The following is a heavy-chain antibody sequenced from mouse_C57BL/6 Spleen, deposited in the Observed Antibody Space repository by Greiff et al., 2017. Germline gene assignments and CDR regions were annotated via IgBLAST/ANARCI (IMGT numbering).Heavy chain of an antibody. V-gene: IGHV1-82*01. CDR2: IYPGDGDT. D-gene: IGHD1-1*01. CDR1: GYAFSSSW. CDR3: ARDYYGSSSLDY. J-gene: IGHJ2*01. Sequence: VQVVESGPELVKPGASVKISCKASGYAFSSSWMNWVKQRPGKGLEWIGRIYPGDGDTNYNGKSKGKATLTADKSSSTAYMQLSSLTSEDSAVYFCARDYYGSSSLDYWGQGTTLTVSS.